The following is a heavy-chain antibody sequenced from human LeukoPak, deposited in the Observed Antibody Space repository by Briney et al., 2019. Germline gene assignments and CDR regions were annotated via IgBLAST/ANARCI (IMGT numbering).Heavy chain of an antibody. CDR1: GFTFSSHN. J-gene: IGHJ5*02. V-gene: IGHV3-21*01. CDR3: ARDSSGWSNWFDP. D-gene: IGHD6-19*01. Sequence: PGGSLRLSCAASGFTFSSHNMIWVRQAPGKGLEWVSSISSSSSYIYYADSVKGRFTISRHNAKNSLYLQMNSLRVEDTAVYYCARDSSGWSNWFDPWGQETLVTVSS. CDR2: ISSSSSYI.